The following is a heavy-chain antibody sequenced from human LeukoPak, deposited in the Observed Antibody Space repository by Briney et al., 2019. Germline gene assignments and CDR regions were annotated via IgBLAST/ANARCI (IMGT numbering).Heavy chain of an antibody. CDR3: AAEYCGGGFCYTRHSGHDY. Sequence: PGGSLRLSCAASGFTFSTYTMHWVRQAPGKGLEWVAVISYDGNSEYYADSVKGRFTISRDSSRNTLYLQMNSLRAEDTAVYYCAAEYCGGGFCYTRHSGHDYWGQGTLVTVSS. J-gene: IGHJ4*02. D-gene: IGHD2-15*01. CDR2: ISYDGNSE. V-gene: IGHV3-30-3*01. CDR1: GFTFSTYT.